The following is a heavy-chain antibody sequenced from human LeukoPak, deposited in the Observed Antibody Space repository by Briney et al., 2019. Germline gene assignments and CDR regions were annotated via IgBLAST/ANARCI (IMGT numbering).Heavy chain of an antibody. V-gene: IGHV3-9*01. CDR2: ISWNSGTV. J-gene: IGHJ4*02. CDR3: AKDGNVDIVSTMYYFDS. D-gene: IGHD5/OR15-5a*01. Sequence: GGSLRLSCAASGFTFDDYAMHWVRQPPGKGLEWVSGISWNSGTVTYADSVKGRFTISRDNAKNSPYLQMNSLRAEDTALYYCAKDGNVDIVSTMYYFDSWGQGTLVTVSS. CDR1: GFTFDDYA.